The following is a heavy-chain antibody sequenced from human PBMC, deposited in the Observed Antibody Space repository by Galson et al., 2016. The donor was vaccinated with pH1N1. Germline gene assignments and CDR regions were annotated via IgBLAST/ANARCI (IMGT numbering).Heavy chain of an antibody. Sequence: SLRLSCAASGFTLSSYGMHWVRQAPGKGLEWVAVIWSDGSNKYYADSVKGRFTVSRDSSMNTLYLQMNSLRAEDTAVYYCATSVTYCSGANCRLAFDYWGQGTLVTVSS. CDR1: GFTLSSYG. CDR3: ATSVTYCSGANCRLAFDY. D-gene: IGHD2-15*01. J-gene: IGHJ4*02. V-gene: IGHV3-33*01. CDR2: IWSDGSNK.